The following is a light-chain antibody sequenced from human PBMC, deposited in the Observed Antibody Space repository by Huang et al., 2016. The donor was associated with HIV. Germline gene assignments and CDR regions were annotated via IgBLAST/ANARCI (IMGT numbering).Light chain of an antibody. CDR3: QQVYSYPRT. V-gene: IGKV1-9*01. Sequence: IQLTQSPSSLSASVGDRVTITCRARQGSSRYLAWFQHKPGKAPKLLIYAASTLQSGVPSRFSGSGSGTDFTLTISSLQPEDFATYYCQQVYSYPRTFGQGTKLEIK. CDR1: QGSSRY. CDR2: AAS. J-gene: IGKJ2*01.